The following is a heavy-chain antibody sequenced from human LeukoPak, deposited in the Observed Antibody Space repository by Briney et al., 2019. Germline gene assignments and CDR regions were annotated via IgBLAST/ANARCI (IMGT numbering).Heavy chain of an antibody. CDR1: GFTFSSYA. Sequence: GGSLRLSCAASGFTFSSYAMSWVRQAPGKGLEWVSAISGSGGSTYYADSVKGRFTISRDNSKNTLYLQMNSLRAEDTAVYYCARDSDILTGYYHDAFDIWGQGTMVTVSS. CDR3: ARDSDILTGYYHDAFDI. V-gene: IGHV3-23*01. CDR2: ISGSGGST. D-gene: IGHD3-9*01. J-gene: IGHJ3*02.